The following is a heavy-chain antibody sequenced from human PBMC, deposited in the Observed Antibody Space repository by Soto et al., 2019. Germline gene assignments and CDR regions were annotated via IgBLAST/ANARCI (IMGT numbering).Heavy chain of an antibody. J-gene: IGHJ5*02. CDR2: IYYSGST. CDR3: ARGYYSWDWFDP. Sequence: GSLRLSCAASGFTFSSYSMKWVRQAPGKGLEWIGSIYYSGSTYYNPSLKSRVTISVDTSKNQFSLKLSSVTAADTAVYYCARGYYSWDWFDPWGQGTLVTVSS. V-gene: IGHV4-59*05. D-gene: IGHD3-22*01. CDR1: GFTFSSYSMK.